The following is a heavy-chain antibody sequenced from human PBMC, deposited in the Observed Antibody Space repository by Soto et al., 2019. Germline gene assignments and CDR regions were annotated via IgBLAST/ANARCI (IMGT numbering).Heavy chain of an antibody. J-gene: IGHJ5*02. CDR3: ARVAGSGWYDA. V-gene: IGHV4-30-2*01. CDR1: GGSISSGGYS. CDR2: IHRSGST. Sequence: QVQLQESGSGLVKPSQTLSLTCAVSGGSISSGGYSWSWIRQPPGKGMEWIGDIHRSGSTYYNPSLTSRVTISVDRPKDQFSLRLSSVTAADTAVYYCARVAGSGWYDAWGQGTLVTVSS. D-gene: IGHD6-19*01.